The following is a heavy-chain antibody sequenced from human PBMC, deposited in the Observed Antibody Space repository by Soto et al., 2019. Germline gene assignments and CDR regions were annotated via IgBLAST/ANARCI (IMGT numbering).Heavy chain of an antibody. J-gene: IGHJ4*02. CDR3: AKDLRVSSSSAFDY. D-gene: IGHD6-6*01. CDR2: ISYDGSNK. CDR1: GFTFSSYG. Sequence: GSLRLSCAASGFTFSSYGMHWVRQAPGKGLEWVAVISYDGSNKYYADSVKGRFTISRDNSKNTLYLQMNSLRAEDTAVYYCAKDLRVSSSSAFDYWGQGTLVTV. V-gene: IGHV3-30*18.